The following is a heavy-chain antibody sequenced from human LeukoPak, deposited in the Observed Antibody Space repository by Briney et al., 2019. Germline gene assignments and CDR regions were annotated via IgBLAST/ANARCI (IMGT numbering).Heavy chain of an antibody. V-gene: IGHV3-23*01. Sequence: PGGSLRLSCAASGFTFSSYAMSWVRQAPGKGLEWVSSINSSGGSKYYADSVKGRFTISRDNAKNSLYLQMNSLRAEDTAVYYCARNKDNYHYYMDVWGKGTTVTVSS. CDR3: ARNKDNYHYYMDV. CDR2: INSSGGSK. CDR1: GFTFSSYA. D-gene: IGHD1/OR15-1a*01. J-gene: IGHJ6*03.